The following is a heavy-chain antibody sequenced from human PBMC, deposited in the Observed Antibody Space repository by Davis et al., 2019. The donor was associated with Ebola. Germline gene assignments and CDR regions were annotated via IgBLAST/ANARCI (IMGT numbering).Heavy chain of an antibody. D-gene: IGHD6-19*01. CDR2: STESEADI. Sequence: PGGSLRLSCAASGLDFSRSVLYWVRQAPGKGLEWVSASTESEADITYADSVKGRFTVSRDYSMNTVYLQCNSLRAEDTAIYYCTTRLVNHFDYWGQGTLVTVSS. CDR3: TTRLVNHFDY. CDR1: GLDFSRSV. V-gene: IGHV3-23*01. J-gene: IGHJ4*02.